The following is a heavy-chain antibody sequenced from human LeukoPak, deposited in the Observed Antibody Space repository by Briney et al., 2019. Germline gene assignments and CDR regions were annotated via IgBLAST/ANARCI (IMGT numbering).Heavy chain of an antibody. D-gene: IGHD2-2*02. CDR3: ARRCSGPTCYTDAYDI. CDR2: VYYSGST. Sequence: SETLSLTCTVSGGSISSYYWTWIRQPPGRGLEWIGYVYYSGSTDYNPSLKSRVTISVDTSNKQFSLNLSSVTAADTAVYYCARRCSGPTCYTDAYDIWGQGTMVTVSS. V-gene: IGHV4-59*08. J-gene: IGHJ3*02. CDR1: GGSISSYY.